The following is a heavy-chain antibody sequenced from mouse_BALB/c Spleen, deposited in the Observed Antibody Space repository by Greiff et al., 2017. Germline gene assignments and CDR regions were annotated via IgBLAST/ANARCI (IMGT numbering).Heavy chain of an antibody. J-gene: IGHJ3*01. CDR2: ISSGGSYT. V-gene: IGHV5-6*01. CDR3: ARHDGYYPY. Sequence: EVQVVESGGGLVKPGGSLKLSCAASGFTFSSYGMSWVRQTPDKRLEWVATISSGGSYTYYPDSVKGRFTISRDNAKNTLYLQMSSLKSEDTAMYYCARHDGYYPYWGQGTLVTVSA. CDR1: GFTFSSYG. D-gene: IGHD2-3*01.